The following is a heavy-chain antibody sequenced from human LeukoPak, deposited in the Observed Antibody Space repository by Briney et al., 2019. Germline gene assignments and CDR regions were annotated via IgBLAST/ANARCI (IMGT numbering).Heavy chain of an antibody. J-gene: IGHJ3*02. Sequence: GGSLRLSCAASGFTFSSYWMSWVRQAPGKGLEWVANIKQDGSEKYYVDSVKGRFTISRDNAKNSLYLQMNSLRAEDTAVYYCARDRTDVLRFLEWHHGAFDIWGQGTMVTVSS. V-gene: IGHV3-7*01. D-gene: IGHD3-3*01. CDR2: IKQDGSEK. CDR3: ARDRTDVLRFLEWHHGAFDI. CDR1: GFTFSSYW.